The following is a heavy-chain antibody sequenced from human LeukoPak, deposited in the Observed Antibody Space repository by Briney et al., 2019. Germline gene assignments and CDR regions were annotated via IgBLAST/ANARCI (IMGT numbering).Heavy chain of an antibody. Sequence: GGSLRLSCAASGFTSRNYVIHWVRQAPGKGLEWVAVTSSDLNVKLYADSVKGRFTISRDSSKNTLYLQMNSLRVEDTAVYYCATNMGFWGQGTLVTVSS. CDR3: ATNMGF. CDR1: GFTSRNYV. CDR2: TSSDLNVK. D-gene: IGHD2/OR15-2a*01. J-gene: IGHJ4*02. V-gene: IGHV3-30*14.